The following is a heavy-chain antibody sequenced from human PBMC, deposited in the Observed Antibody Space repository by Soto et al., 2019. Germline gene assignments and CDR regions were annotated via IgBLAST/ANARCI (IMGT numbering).Heavy chain of an antibody. V-gene: IGHV3-7*01. CDR3: TTDRGYLTFDY. Sequence: PGGSLRLSCAASGFTFNTYAMTWVRQAPGKGLEWVANIKEDGTAKYYLDSVKGRFTVSRDNVKNSLYLQMNSLRAEDTAMYYCTTDRGYLTFDYWGPGTLVTV. J-gene: IGHJ4*02. CDR1: GFTFNTYA. D-gene: IGHD3-22*01. CDR2: IKEDGTAK.